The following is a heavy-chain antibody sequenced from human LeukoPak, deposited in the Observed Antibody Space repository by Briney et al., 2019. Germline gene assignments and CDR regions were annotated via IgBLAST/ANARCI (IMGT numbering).Heavy chain of an antibody. J-gene: IGHJ6*02. Sequence: PGGSLRLSCAASGFTFSSYWMSWVRQAPGKGLEWVANIKQDGSEKYYVDSVKGRFTISRDNAKNSLYLQMNSLRAEDTAVYYCAREGVVAVAEGYGMDVWGQGTTVTVSS. CDR2: IKQDGSEK. CDR1: GFTFSSYW. D-gene: IGHD6-19*01. V-gene: IGHV3-7*01. CDR3: AREGVVAVAEGYGMDV.